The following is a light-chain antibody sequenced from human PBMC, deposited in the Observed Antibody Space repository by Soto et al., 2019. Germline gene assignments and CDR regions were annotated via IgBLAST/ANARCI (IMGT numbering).Light chain of an antibody. V-gene: IGKV1-5*03. CDR1: QSISSW. Sequence: DIQMTQSPSTLSASVGDRVTITCRASQSISSWLAWYQQKPGKAPKLLIYKASSLESGVPSRFSGSGSGTEFTLTISSLQPDDFATYYCQQHNSFPTFGGGTKVDIK. J-gene: IGKJ4*01. CDR2: KAS. CDR3: QQHNSFPT.